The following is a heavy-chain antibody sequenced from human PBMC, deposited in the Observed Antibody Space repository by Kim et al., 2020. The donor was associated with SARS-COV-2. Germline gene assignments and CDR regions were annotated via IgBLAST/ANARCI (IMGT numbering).Heavy chain of an antibody. V-gene: IGHV4-34*01. J-gene: IGHJ4*02. Sequence: SETLSLTCAVYGGSFSGYYWSWIRQPPGKGLEWIGEINHSGSTNYNPSLKSRVTISVDTSKNQFSLKLSSVTAADTAVYYCARGRPYYGSGSYYNYWGQG. CDR3: ARGRPYYGSGSYYNY. D-gene: IGHD3-10*01. CDR1: GGSFSGYY. CDR2: INHSGST.